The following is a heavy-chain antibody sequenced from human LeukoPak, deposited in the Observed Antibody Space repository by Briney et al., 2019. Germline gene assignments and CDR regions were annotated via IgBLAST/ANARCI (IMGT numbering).Heavy chain of an antibody. CDR3: ARSWIPVIGSRLRCDR. CDR2: ISANGGTT. J-gene: IGHJ5*02. D-gene: IGHD2-21*01. V-gene: IGHV3-64*02. CDR1: GFTFSRYA. Sequence: PGRSLRLSCAASGFTFSRYALHWVRQVPGKGLEYVSAISANGGTTYYADSVQGRFTVSRDNSKNTLDLQMGSLRAEDMGGYYCARSWIPVIGSRLRCDRWGQGTLVTVSS.